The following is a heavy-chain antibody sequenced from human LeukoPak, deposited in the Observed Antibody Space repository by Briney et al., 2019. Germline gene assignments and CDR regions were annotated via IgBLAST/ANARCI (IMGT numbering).Heavy chain of an antibody. V-gene: IGHV3-74*01. CDR3: ARAEGDFWSGYYSLDY. J-gene: IGHJ4*02. CDR2: INSDGSST. D-gene: IGHD3-3*01. CDR1: GFTFSSYW. Sequence: GGSLRLSCAASGFTFSSYWMHWLRQARGKGLVWVSRINSDGSSTTYADSVKGRFTISRDNAKNTLYLQMNSLRAEDTAVYYCARAEGDFWSGYYSLDYWGQGTLVTVSS.